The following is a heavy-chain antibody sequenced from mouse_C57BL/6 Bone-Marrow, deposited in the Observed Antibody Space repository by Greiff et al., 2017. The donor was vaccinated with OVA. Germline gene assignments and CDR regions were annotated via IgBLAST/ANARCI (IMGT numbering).Heavy chain of an antibody. D-gene: IGHD2-4*01. V-gene: IGHV1-64*01. CDR2: IHPTSGST. Sequence: QVQLKQPGAELVKPGASVKLSCKASGYTFTSYWMHWVKQRPGQGLEWIGMIHPTSGSTNYNEKFKSKATLTVDKSSSTAYMQLSSLTSEDSAVYYCARGGLRRGDGFAYWGEGTLVTVSA. CDR1: GYTFTSYW. J-gene: IGHJ3*01. CDR3: ARGGLRRGDGFAY.